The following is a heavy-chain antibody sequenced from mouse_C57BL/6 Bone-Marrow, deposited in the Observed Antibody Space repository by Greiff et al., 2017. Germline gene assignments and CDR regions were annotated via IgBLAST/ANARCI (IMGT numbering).Heavy chain of an antibody. CDR2: IYPGSGNT. J-gene: IGHJ2*01. CDR1: GYTFTDYY. V-gene: IGHV1-76*01. D-gene: IGHD1-1*01. CDR3: ARSPEYYGSSHFDY. Sequence: VQLQQSGAELVRPGASVKLSCKASGYTFTDYYINWVKQRPGQGLEWIARIYPGSGNTYYNEKFKGKATLTAEKSSSTAYMQLSSLTSEDSAVYFCARSPEYYGSSHFDYGGQGTTLTVSS.